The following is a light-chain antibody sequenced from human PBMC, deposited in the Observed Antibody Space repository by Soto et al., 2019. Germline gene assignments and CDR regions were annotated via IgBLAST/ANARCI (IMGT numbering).Light chain of an antibody. J-gene: IGLJ7*01. CDR1: SGHSSYS. CDR2: VNSDGRH. V-gene: IGLV4-69*01. Sequence: QLVLTQTPSASASLGASVNLTCTLSSGHSSYSIAWHQQQAEKGPRYLMKVNSDGRHTKGDGIPDRFSGSSSGAERYLTISSLQSEDEADYYCQTWGTGTAVFGGGTQLIVL. CDR3: QTWGTGTAV.